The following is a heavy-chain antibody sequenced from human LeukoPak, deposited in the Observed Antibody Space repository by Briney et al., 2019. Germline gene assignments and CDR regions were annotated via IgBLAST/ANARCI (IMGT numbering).Heavy chain of an antibody. CDR2: INHSGST. V-gene: IGHV4-34*01. J-gene: IGHJ4*02. D-gene: IGHD6-19*01. CDR1: GGSFSGYY. CDR3: ARQWLVSPLFDY. Sequence: SETLSLTCAVYGGSFSGYYWSWIRQPPGKGLEWIGEINHSGSTNYNPSLRSRVTVSVPTSKNQLSLKLSSVTAADTAVYYCARQWLVSPLFDYWGQGTLVTVSS.